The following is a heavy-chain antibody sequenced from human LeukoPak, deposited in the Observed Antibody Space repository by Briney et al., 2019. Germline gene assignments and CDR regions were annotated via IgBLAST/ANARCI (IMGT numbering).Heavy chain of an antibody. V-gene: IGHV1-2*02. CDR1: GYTFTSYG. D-gene: IGHD3-22*01. J-gene: IGHJ4*02. Sequence: ASVKVSCKASGYTFTSYGISWVRQAPGQGLEWMGWINPNSGGTNYAQKFQGRVTMTRDTSISTAYMELSRLRSDDTAVYYCARDIYYDSSGYYEVDYWGQGTLVTVSS. CDR3: ARDIYYDSSGYYEVDY. CDR2: INPNSGGT.